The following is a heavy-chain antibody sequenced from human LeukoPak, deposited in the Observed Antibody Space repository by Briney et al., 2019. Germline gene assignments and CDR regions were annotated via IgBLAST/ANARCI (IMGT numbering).Heavy chain of an antibody. CDR3: TRDVLSDFWSGYSPVDY. Sequence: GGSLRLSCTASGFTFGDYAMNWARQAPGKGLERVCFIRSKAYGGTTEYAASVKGRFTISRDDSKSIAYLQMNSLKTEETAVYYCTRDVLSDFWSGYSPVDYWGQGTLVTVSS. CDR2: IRSKAYGGTT. CDR1: GFTFGDYA. V-gene: IGHV3-49*04. J-gene: IGHJ4*02. D-gene: IGHD3-3*01.